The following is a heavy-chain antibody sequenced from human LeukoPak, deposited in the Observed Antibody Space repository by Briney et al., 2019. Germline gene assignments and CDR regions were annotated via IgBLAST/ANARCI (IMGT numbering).Heavy chain of an antibody. CDR1: GGSISSSSYY. CDR3: ARVKSGWYSDDAFDI. V-gene: IGHV4-39*07. D-gene: IGHD6-19*01. J-gene: IGHJ3*02. Sequence: PSETLSLTCTVSGGSISSSSYYWGWIRQPPGKGLEWIGSIYYSGSTYYNPSLKSRVTMSVDTSKNQFSLKLSSVTAADTAVYYCARVKSGWYSDDAFDIWGQGTMVTVSS. CDR2: IYYSGST.